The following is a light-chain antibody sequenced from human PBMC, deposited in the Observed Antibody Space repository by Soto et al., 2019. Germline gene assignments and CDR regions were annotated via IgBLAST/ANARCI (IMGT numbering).Light chain of an antibody. Sequence: QSALTQPASVSGSPGQSITISCSGTNNDVGSYNLFSWYQQHPGKAPKLTIFEVSKRPSGVSNRFSGSKSGNTASLTISGLQAGDEADYYCCSHAGSDTYVFGTGTQLTVL. CDR3: CSHAGSDTYV. V-gene: IGLV2-23*02. J-gene: IGLJ6*01. CDR1: NNDVGSYNL. CDR2: EVS.